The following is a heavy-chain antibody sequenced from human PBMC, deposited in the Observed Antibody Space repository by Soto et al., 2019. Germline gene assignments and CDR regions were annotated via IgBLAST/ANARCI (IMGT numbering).Heavy chain of an antibody. V-gene: IGHV1-69*13. CDR3: ARTEIYIVVVVAATLESWFDP. D-gene: IGHD2-15*01. Sequence: SVKVSCKASGGTFSSYAISWVRQAPGQGLEWRGGIIPIFGTANYAQKFQGRVTITADESTSTAYMELSSLRSEDTAVYYCARTEIYIVVVVAATLESWFDPWGQGTLVTSPQ. CDR1: GGTFSSYA. J-gene: IGHJ5*02. CDR2: IIPIFGTA.